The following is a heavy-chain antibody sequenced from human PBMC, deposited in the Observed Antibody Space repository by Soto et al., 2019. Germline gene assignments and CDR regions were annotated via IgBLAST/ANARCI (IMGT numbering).Heavy chain of an antibody. CDR1: GGSFSGYY. J-gene: IGHJ5*02. Sequence: LSLTCAVYGGSFSGYYWSWIRQPPGKGLEWIGEINHSGSTNYNPSLKSRVTISVDTSRNQFSLKLSSVTAADTAVYYCAREENVLLWFGELTNWFDPWGQGTLVTVSS. D-gene: IGHD3-10*01. CDR2: INHSGST. V-gene: IGHV4-34*01. CDR3: AREENVLLWFGELTNWFDP.